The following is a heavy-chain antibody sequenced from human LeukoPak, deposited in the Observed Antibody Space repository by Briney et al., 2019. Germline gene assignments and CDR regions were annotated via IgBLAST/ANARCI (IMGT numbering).Heavy chain of an antibody. CDR3: ARRQGCSSSSCPLDS. Sequence: GESLKISCRGSGYGFTTYWIGWVRQMPGKGLEWMGIIYPGDSDTRYSPSFQGQVTMSADKSINTAYLQWSSLKASDTAMYYCARRQGCSSSSCPLDSWGQGTLVTVSS. CDR1: GYGFTTYW. D-gene: IGHD2-15*01. CDR2: IYPGDSDT. V-gene: IGHV5-51*01. J-gene: IGHJ4*02.